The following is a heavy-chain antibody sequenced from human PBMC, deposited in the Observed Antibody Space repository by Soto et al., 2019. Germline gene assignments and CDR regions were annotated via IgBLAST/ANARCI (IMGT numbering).Heavy chain of an antibody. J-gene: IGHJ4*02. Sequence: QVQLQESGPGLVKPSQNLSLTCTVSGGSISSGGYYWSWIRQHPGKGLELIGYIYYRGSTYYKPSLKGRVTISVDTSKNQFSLKLSSVTAADTAVYYCARRNGGGLRGFDYWGPGTLVPVSS. CDR2: IYYRGST. CDR3: ARRNGGGLRGFDY. V-gene: IGHV4-31*03. D-gene: IGHD5-12*01. CDR1: GGSISSGGYY.